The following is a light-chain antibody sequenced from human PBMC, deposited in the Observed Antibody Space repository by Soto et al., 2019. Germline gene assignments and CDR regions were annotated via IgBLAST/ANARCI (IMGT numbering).Light chain of an antibody. V-gene: IGLV6-57*04. CDR3: QSYDSSNPVV. Sequence: NFMLTQPYSVSESPGKTVTISCTRSSGSIASNYVQWYQQRPGSAPTTVIYEDNQRPSGVPDRFSGSIDSSSNSASLTISGLKTEDEADYYCQSYDSSNPVVFGGGTKLTVL. J-gene: IGLJ2*01. CDR1: SGSIASNY. CDR2: EDN.